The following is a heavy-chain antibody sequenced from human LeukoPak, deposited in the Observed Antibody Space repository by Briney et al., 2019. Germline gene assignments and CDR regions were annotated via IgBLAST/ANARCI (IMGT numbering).Heavy chain of an antibody. CDR3: AKSSIMFAAGRLGSIDF. Sequence: PGRSLTLSCAASGFAFNDFAMYWVRQAPGKGLDWVAVIWRDGSHRYYAHSIKGRFTISRDNSKNTLHLQMSSLRAEDTAVYYCAKSSIMFAAGRLGSIDFWGQGTLVTVSS. J-gene: IGHJ4*02. CDR1: GFAFNDFA. CDR2: IWRDGSHR. V-gene: IGHV3-33*06. D-gene: IGHD1-26*01.